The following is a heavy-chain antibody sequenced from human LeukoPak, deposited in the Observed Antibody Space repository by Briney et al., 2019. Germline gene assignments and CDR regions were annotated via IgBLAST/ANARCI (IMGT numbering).Heavy chain of an antibody. CDR1: GFTFSSYS. V-gene: IGHV3-48*01. CDR3: AREKYDILTGHNWFDP. CDR2: ISSSSSTI. J-gene: IGHJ5*02. D-gene: IGHD3-9*01. Sequence: GGSLRLSCAASGFTFSSYSMNWVRQAPGKGLEWVSYISSSSSTIYYADSVKGRFTISRDNAKNSLYLQMNSLRAEDTAVYYCAREKYDILTGHNWFDPWGQGTLVTVSS.